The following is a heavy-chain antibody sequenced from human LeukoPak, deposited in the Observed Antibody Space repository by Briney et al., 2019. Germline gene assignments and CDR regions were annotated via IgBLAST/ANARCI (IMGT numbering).Heavy chain of an antibody. CDR2: MYHTGTS. V-gene: IGHV4-59*01. Sequence: SETLSLTCSVSGASITTYYWNWIRQSPGKGLEWIGYMYHTGTSDYNPSLQSRVTISLDTPNNKVSLTLTSVTAADTAVYYCATTRGYSTNDAFDIWGHGTRVTVSS. D-gene: IGHD5-18*01. J-gene: IGHJ3*02. CDR1: GASITTYY. CDR3: ATTRGYSTNDAFDI.